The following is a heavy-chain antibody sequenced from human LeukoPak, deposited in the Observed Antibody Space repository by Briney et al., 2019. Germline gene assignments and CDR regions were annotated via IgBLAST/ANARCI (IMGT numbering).Heavy chain of an antibody. V-gene: IGHV1-69*13. Sequence: GASVKVSCKASGGTFSSYAISWVRQAPGQGLEWMGGIIPIFGTANYAQKFQGRVTITADESTSTAYMELSSLRSEDTAVYYCARGLRSLAPESWFDPWGQGTLVTVSS. D-gene: IGHD3-3*01. CDR1: GGTFSSYA. J-gene: IGHJ5*02. CDR2: IIPIFGTA. CDR3: ARGLRSLAPESWFDP.